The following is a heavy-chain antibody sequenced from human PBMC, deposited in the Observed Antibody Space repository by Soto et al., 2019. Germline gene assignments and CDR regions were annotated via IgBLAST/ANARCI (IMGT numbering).Heavy chain of an antibody. CDR1: GGSISSSSYY. CDR2: IYYSGST. D-gene: IGHD3-22*01. V-gene: IGHV4-39*01. Sequence: XATLSLACTVSGGSISSSSYYWGWIRQPPGKGLEWIGSIYYSGSTYYNPSLKSRVTISVDTSKNQFSLKLSSVTAADTAVYYCAKYYYDSSGSGGGFDIWGQGTMVTVSS. J-gene: IGHJ3*02. CDR3: AKYYYDSSGSGGGFDI.